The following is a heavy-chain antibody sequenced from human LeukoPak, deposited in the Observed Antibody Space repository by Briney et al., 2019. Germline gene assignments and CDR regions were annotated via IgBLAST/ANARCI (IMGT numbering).Heavy chain of an antibody. CDR3: ARASKFGIWDYYYGMDV. J-gene: IGHJ6*04. CDR1: GVTFSSYW. D-gene: IGHD3-16*01. V-gene: IGHV3-7*03. Sequence: GGSLRLSCAASGVTFSSYWMSWVRQAPGKGLEWVANIKQDGSEKYYVDSVKGRFTISRDNAKNSLYLQMNSLRAEDTAVYYCARASKFGIWDYYYGMDVWGKGTTVTVSS. CDR2: IKQDGSEK.